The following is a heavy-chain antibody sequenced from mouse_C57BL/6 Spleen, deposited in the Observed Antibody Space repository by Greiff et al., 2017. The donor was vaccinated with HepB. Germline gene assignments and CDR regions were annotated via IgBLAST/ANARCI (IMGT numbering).Heavy chain of an antibody. V-gene: IGHV3-6*01. J-gene: IGHJ4*01. D-gene: IGHD2-1*01. CDR3: ARGDGNYDEVYAMDY. CDR2: ISYDGSN. Sequence: EVKLMESGPGLVKPSQSLSLTCSVTGYSITSGYYWNWIRQFPGNKLEWMGYISYDGSNNYNPSLKNRISITRDTSKNQFFLKLNSVTTEDTATYYCARGDGNYDEVYAMDYWGQGTSVTVSS. CDR1: GYSITSGYY.